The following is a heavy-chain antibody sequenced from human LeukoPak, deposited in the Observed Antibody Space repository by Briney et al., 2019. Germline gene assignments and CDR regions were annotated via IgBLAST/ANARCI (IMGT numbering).Heavy chain of an antibody. D-gene: IGHD5-18*01. CDR1: GGSISSSSYY. CDR2: IYYSGST. Sequence: SETLSLTCTVSGGSISSSSYYWGWIRQPPGKGLEWIGSIYYSGSTYYNPSLKSRVTISVDTSKNQFSLKLSSVTAADTAVYYCARVGYSDIDYWGQGTLVTVSS. V-gene: IGHV4-39*07. J-gene: IGHJ4*02. CDR3: ARVGYSDIDY.